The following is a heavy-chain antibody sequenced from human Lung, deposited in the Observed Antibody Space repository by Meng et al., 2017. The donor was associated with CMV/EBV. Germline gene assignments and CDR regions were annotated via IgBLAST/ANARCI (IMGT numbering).Heavy chain of an antibody. CDR2: IWSDGGDK. V-gene: IGHV3-33*06. D-gene: IGHD3-10*02. CDR1: RFNIRNYA. CDR3: AKDSYVVSTKTVDYYYGMDV. J-gene: IGHJ6*02. Sequence: GESLKISCTASRFNIRNYAMHWVRQAPGKGLEWEAVIWSDGGDKYYADSVEGRFTISRDNSKNTLYLQMNSLRAEDTAVYYCAKDSYVVSTKTVDYYYGMDVWGQGNXVNGAS.